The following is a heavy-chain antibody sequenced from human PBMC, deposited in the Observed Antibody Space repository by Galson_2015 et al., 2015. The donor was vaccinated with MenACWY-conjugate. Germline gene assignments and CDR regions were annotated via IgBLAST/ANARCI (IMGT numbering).Heavy chain of an antibody. CDR2: ISSSSTYI. D-gene: IGHD3-22*01. Sequence: SLRLSCAASGFTFSRYAMTWVRQAPGKGLEWVSSISSSSTYIYYAAPVKGRFTISRDDSKNTLYLQMNSLKTEDTAVYYCTTLTMIIIHDDYWGQGTLVTVSS. V-gene: IGHV3-21*03. CDR1: GFTFSRYA. CDR3: TTLTMIIIHDDY. J-gene: IGHJ4*02.